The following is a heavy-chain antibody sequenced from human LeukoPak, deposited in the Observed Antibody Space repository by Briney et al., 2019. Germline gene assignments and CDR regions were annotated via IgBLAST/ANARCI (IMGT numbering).Heavy chain of an antibody. D-gene: IGHD2/OR15-2a*01. V-gene: IGHV4-59*04. CDR3: ARSYFSVGAFDI. J-gene: IGHJ3*02. Sequence: SETLSLTCTVSGGSISSYYWSWIRQPPGKGLEWIGSVYHSGSTYYNPSLQSRVNILVDTSKNQFSLSLTSVTAADTAVYYCARSYFSVGAFDIWGQGTMVTVSS. CDR1: GGSISSYY. CDR2: VYHSGST.